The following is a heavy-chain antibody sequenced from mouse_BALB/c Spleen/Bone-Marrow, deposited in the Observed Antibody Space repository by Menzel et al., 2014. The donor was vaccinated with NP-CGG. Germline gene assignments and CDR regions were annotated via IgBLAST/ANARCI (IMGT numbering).Heavy chain of an antibody. CDR1: GYTFTSYW. CDR2: INPSNGRT. D-gene: IGHD2-4*01. J-gene: IGHJ2*01. Sequence: QVQLQQSGAELVKPGASVKQSCKASGYTFTSYWMHWVKQRPGQGLEWIGEINPSNGRTNYNEKFKSKATLTVDKSSSTAYMQLSSLTSEDSAVYYCARERYDYDWKDYWGQGTTLTVSS. CDR3: ARERYDYDWKDY. V-gene: IGHV1S81*02.